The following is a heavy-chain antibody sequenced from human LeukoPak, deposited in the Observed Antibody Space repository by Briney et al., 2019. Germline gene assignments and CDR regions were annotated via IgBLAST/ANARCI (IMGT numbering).Heavy chain of an antibody. J-gene: IGHJ4*02. CDR1: GGSISSYY. Sequence: PSETLSLTCTVSGGSISSYYWSWIRQPPGKGLEWIGYIYYSGSTNYNPSLKSRVTISVDTSKNQFSLKLSSVTAADTAVYYCARDESDYYDSSGYFDYWGQGTLVTASS. CDR2: IYYSGST. D-gene: IGHD3-22*01. V-gene: IGHV4-59*01. CDR3: ARDESDYYDSSGYFDY.